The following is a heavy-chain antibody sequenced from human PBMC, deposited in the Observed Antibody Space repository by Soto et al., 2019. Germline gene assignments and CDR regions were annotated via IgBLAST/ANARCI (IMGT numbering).Heavy chain of an antibody. V-gene: IGHV4-4*02. CDR3: ARDPGRAVALD. CDR2: IYHSGST. CDR1: GVSISSNRW. D-gene: IGHD6-19*01. J-gene: IGHJ4*02. Sequence: SETRSLTCAVSGVSISSNRWWSWVRQSPGKGLEWIGEIYHSGSTNYNPSLKSRVSISVDTSKNQFSLEINSVTAADTAIYYCARDPGRAVALDWGEGTLVTVS.